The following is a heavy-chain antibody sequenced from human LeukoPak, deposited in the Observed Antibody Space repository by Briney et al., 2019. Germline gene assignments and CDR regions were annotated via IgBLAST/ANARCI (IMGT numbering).Heavy chain of an antibody. J-gene: IGHJ4*02. Sequence: PGGSLRLSCAASGFIFSDYYMTWIRQAPGKGLEWIGSIYHSGNTYYNPSLKSRVTISVDTSKNQFSLKLNSVTAADTAVYYCARAGYGDSDFDYWGQGTLVTVSS. CDR3: ARAGYGDSDFDY. CDR2: IYHSGNT. D-gene: IGHD4-17*01. CDR1: GFIFSDYY. V-gene: IGHV4-38-2*01.